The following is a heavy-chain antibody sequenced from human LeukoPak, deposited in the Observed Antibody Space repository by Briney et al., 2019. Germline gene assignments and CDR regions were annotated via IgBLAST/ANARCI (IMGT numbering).Heavy chain of an antibody. D-gene: IGHD6-6*01. J-gene: IGHJ4*02. Sequence: SETLSLTCTVSGGSISSYYWSWIRQPAGKGLDWIGRIYTSGSTNYNPSLKSRVTMSVDTSKNQFSLKLSSVTAADTAVYYCACLYSGSSGGLVYWGQGTLVTVSS. V-gene: IGHV4-4*07. CDR1: GGSISSYY. CDR2: IYTSGST. CDR3: ACLYSGSSGGLVY.